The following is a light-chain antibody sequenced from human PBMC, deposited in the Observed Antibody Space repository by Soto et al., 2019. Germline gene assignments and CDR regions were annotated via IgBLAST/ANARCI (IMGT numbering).Light chain of an antibody. CDR2: EVS. Sequence: QSALTQPVSVSGSPGQSITISCTGTTSDVGGYNYVSWYQQHPGKAPKLMIYEVSNRPSGVSNRFSGSKSGNTASLTISGLQAEDEADYYCSSYTSRSTLVVFGGGTKLTVL. J-gene: IGLJ2*01. CDR1: TSDVGGYNY. CDR3: SSYTSRSTLVV. V-gene: IGLV2-14*01.